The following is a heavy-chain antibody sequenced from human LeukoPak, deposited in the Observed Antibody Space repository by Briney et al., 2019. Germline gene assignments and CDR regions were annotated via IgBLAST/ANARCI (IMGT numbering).Heavy chain of an antibody. CDR1: GASIDTYH. CDR2: IYSSGST. J-gene: IGHJ4*02. D-gene: IGHD1-1*01. CDR3: ARTTYRGYYFDY. Sequence: PSETLSLTCTVSGASIDTYHWNWIRQPAGKGLEWIGRIYSSGSTNYNPSLKGRVTISVDTSKNQFSLKLSSVTAADTAVYYCARTTYRGYYFDYWGQGTLVTVSS. V-gene: IGHV4-4*07.